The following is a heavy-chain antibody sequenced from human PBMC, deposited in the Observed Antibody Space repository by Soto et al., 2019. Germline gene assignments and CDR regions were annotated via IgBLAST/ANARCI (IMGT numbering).Heavy chain of an antibody. V-gene: IGHV3-23*01. CDR2: IRGSATTT. CDR3: ARGPNYYYDSTGYSDY. Sequence: GGSLRLSCIASGFTFSNYAMSWVRQAPGKGLEWVSAIRGSATTTYYADSVTGRFTISRDNSKNTLYLQMNSLRAEDTAVYYCARGPNYYYDSTGYSDYWGQGTRVNVSS. D-gene: IGHD3-22*01. J-gene: IGHJ4*02. CDR1: GFTFSNYA.